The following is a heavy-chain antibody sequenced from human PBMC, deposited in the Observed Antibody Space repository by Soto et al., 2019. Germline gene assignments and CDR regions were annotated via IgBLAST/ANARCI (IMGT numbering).Heavy chain of an antibody. CDR3: ARHIGVPGTRGFDY. CDR2: IYRSGTD. D-gene: IGHD2-21*01. V-gene: IGHV4-4*02. Sequence: QVQLQESGPGLVRPSGTLSLTCAVSGGSISDNNWWSWVRQPPGKGLEWIGEIYRSGTDNYNPSLTSRVTISTDKSKNQISLHLSSVTAAGSAVYYCARHIGVPGTRGFDYWGQGTLVTVSS. J-gene: IGHJ4*02. CDR1: GGSISDNNW.